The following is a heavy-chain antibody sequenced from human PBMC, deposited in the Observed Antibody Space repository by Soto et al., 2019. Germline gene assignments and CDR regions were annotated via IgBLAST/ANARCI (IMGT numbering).Heavy chain of an antibody. Sequence: GGSLRLSCTTSGAIFSGYGMHWVRQAPGKGLEWVALIRSDGSNIQYADSVKGRFTISRDNSRKILYLQMDSLRADDTAVYYCARDGVGATTYFGYLDYWGQGAPVTVSS. CDR1: GAIFSGYG. J-gene: IGHJ4*02. CDR2: IRSDGSNI. D-gene: IGHD1-26*01. V-gene: IGHV3-30*02. CDR3: ARDGVGATTYFGYLDY.